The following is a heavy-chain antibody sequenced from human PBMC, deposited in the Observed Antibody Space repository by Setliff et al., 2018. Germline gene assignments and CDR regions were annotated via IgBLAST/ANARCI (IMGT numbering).Heavy chain of an antibody. D-gene: IGHD2-15*01. CDR2: IYPGDCDT. Sequence: PGESLKISCKGSGYSFTSYWIGWVRQMPGKGLEWMGTIYPGDCDTRYSPSFQGQVTISSDKSTSTAYMELDSLRSEDTAVYYCARSPAVLGIVYLDPWGQGTLVTVSS. J-gene: IGHJ5*02. V-gene: IGHV5-51*01. CDR3: ARSPAVLGIVYLDP. CDR1: GYSFTSYW.